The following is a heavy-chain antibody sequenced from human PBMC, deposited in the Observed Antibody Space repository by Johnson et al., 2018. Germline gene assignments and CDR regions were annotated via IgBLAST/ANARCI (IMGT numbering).Heavy chain of an antibody. D-gene: IGHD6-13*01. CDR1: GFIFNTFA. CDR3: ARGRIAAAGMAQYFQH. V-gene: IGHV3-30*14. J-gene: IGHJ1*01. CDR2: LSYDGTLK. Sequence: QVQLVQSGGGVDQPGRSLRLSCVASGFIFNTFAMHWVRQAPGKGLEWVATLSYDGTLKYYTDSVKGRFTIPRDNSQNTLWLQRDSLGAEDTAMYYCARGRIAAAGMAQYFQHWGQGTLVTVSS.